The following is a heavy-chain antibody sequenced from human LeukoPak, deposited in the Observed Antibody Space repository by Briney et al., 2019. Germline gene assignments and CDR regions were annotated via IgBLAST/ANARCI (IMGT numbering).Heavy chain of an antibody. CDR1: GFTFSSYG. V-gene: IGHV3-48*04. CDR2: ISSSGSTI. D-gene: IGHD3-22*01. J-gene: IGHJ4*02. CDR3: ARDSSYYYDSSGYYDY. Sequence: GGSLRLSCAASGFTFSSYGMTWVRQAPGKGLEWVSYISSSGSTIYYADSVKGRFTISRDNAKNSLYLQMNSLRAEDTAVYYCARDSSYYYDSSGYYDYWGQGTLVTVSS.